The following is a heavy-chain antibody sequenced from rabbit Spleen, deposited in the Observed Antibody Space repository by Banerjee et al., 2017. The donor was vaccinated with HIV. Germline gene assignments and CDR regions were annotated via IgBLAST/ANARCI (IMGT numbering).Heavy chain of an antibody. V-gene: IGHV1S45*01. CDR1: GVSFNSGYD. CDR2: AYSGSSGST. D-gene: IGHD7-1*01. J-gene: IGHJ6*01. CDR3: AKDTGTRVSTYGMDL. Sequence: QEQLVESGGGLVKPGASLTLTCKASGVSFNSGYDMCWVRQAPGKGLEWVACAYSGSSGSTYSATWAKGRFTISKSSSTTVTLPMTGLTAADTASYFCAKDTGTRVSTYGMDLWGQGTLVTVS.